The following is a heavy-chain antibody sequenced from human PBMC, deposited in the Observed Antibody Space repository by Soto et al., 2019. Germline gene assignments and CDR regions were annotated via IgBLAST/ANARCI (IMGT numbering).Heavy chain of an antibody. CDR2: IKFDGSEK. V-gene: IGHV3-7*03. Sequence: PGGSLRLSCAASGFTFSDYWMSWVRQAPGKGPEWVANIKFDGSEKQYVDSVKGRFSISRDNSRNSLFLQMNSLRAGDTAVYYCVKDGGYCSSTTCYSPRNHYFDSWGQGTLVTVPS. CDR1: GFTFSDYW. J-gene: IGHJ4*02. CDR3: VKDGGYCSSTTCYSPRNHYFDS. D-gene: IGHD2-2*01.